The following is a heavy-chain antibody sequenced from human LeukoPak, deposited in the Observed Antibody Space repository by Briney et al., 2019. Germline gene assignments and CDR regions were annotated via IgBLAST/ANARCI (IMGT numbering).Heavy chain of an antibody. CDR3: ARGFTMVRGVIVYFDY. Sequence: PSETLSLTCTVSGGSISTSTYYWGWIRQPPGKGLEWIGSIYDNGSTYYNPSLKSRVTMSVGTSKNRFSLKLSSVTAADTAVYYCARGFTMVRGVIVYFDYWGQGTLVTVSS. V-gene: IGHV4-39*01. CDR1: GGSISTSTYY. D-gene: IGHD3-10*01. J-gene: IGHJ4*02. CDR2: IYDNGST.